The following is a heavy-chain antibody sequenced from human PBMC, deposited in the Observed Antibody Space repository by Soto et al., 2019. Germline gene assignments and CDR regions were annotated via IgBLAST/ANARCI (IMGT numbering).Heavy chain of an antibody. CDR2: ISSSSSYI. CDR3: ARGPYSSSWYNWFDP. D-gene: IGHD6-13*01. Sequence: LRLSCAASGFTFSSYSMNWVRQAPGKGLEWVSSISSSSSYIYYADSVKGRFTISRDNAKNSLYPQMNSLRAEDTAVYYCARGPYSSSWYNWFDPWGQGTLVTVSS. CDR1: GFTFSSYS. J-gene: IGHJ5*02. V-gene: IGHV3-21*01.